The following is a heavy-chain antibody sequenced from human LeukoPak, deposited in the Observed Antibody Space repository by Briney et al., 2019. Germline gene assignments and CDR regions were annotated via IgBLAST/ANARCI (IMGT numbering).Heavy chain of an antibody. CDR1: GFTFGDYA. D-gene: IGHD3/OR15-3a*01. J-gene: IGHJ4*02. CDR2: ISGSGGST. Sequence: GGSLRLSCTASGFTFGDYAMSWVRQAPGKGLEWVSAISGSGGSTYYADSVKGRFTISRDNSKNTLYLQMNSLRAEDTAVYYCAKDGLVTFDYWGQGTLVTVSS. CDR3: AKDGLVTFDY. V-gene: IGHV3-23*01.